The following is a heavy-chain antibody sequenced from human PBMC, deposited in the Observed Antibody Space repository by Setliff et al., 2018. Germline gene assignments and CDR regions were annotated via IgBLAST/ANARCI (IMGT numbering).Heavy chain of an antibody. Sequence: ASVKVSCKSSRYTFSSYYIHWMRQAPGQGLEWVGWINPNSGGTVYAQKLQGRVTLTRDTSISTAYMELSGLSSDDTAVYYCARDLNRWFGEFAFDIWGQGTMVTVSS. J-gene: IGHJ3*02. CDR1: RYTFSSYY. CDR2: INPNSGGT. V-gene: IGHV1-2*02. CDR3: ARDLNRWFGEFAFDI. D-gene: IGHD3-10*01.